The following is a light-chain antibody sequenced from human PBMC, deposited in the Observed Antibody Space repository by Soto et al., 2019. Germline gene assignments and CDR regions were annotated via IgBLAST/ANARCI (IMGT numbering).Light chain of an antibody. CDR1: QSVSSS. V-gene: IGKV3-15*01. CDR3: QQYIDWPPGT. CDR2: DTS. J-gene: IGKJ1*01. Sequence: EIVVTQSPATLSVSPGERVTLSCRASQSVSSSLAWYQQRPGQAPRLLIYDTSTRAAGISARFSGSGSGTEFTLTISSLQSEDFAVYYCQQYIDWPPGTFGQGTRWIS.